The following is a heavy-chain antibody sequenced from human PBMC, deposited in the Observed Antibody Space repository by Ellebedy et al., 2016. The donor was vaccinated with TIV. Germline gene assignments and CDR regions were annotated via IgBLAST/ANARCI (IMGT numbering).Heavy chain of an antibody. Sequence: MPGGSLRLSCTVSGDSFSDYSWSWIRLPPGKGLEWIGYIYYSGATIFNPSLQSRVTISVDSSKNQISLHLRSVTAADTAVYYCATYNMGRLDHWGQGTLVTVSS. V-gene: IGHV4-59*01. J-gene: IGHJ4*02. D-gene: IGHD1-1*01. CDR3: ATYNMGRLDH. CDR1: GDSFSDYS. CDR2: IYYSGAT.